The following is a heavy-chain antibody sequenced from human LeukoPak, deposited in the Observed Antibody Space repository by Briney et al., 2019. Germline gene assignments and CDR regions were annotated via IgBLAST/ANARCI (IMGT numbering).Heavy chain of an antibody. V-gene: IGHV3-7*01. Sequence: GGSLRLSCAASGFPLSSYSINWVRQAPGKGLEWVASIKEDGRDIHYLASVKGRFSISRDNAKNSLYLEMNTLRAEDTAVYYCVRGSGWFFGLWGQGSLVTVSS. D-gene: IGHD6-19*01. J-gene: IGHJ4*02. CDR3: VRGSGWFFGL. CDR1: GFPLSSYS. CDR2: IKEDGRDI.